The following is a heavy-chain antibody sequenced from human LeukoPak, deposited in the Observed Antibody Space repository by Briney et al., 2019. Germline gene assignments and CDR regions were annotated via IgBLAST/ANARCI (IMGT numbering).Heavy chain of an antibody. V-gene: IGHV4-61*01. CDR3: ARDGGYGGGPWYFDL. Sequence: SETLSLTCSVSGASVSDGNYYWSWIRQPPGKGLEWIGYIYYSGSTNYNPSLKSRVTISVDTSKNQFSLKVSSVTAADTAVYYCARDGGYGGGPWYFDLWGRGTLVTVSS. CDR1: GASVSDGNYY. CDR2: IYYSGST. D-gene: IGHD4-23*01. J-gene: IGHJ2*01.